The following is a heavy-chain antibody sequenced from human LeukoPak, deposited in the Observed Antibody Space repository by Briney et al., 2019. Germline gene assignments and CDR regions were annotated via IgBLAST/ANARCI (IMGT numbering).Heavy chain of an antibody. CDR1: RYTFTGYY. D-gene: IGHD3-10*01. J-gene: IGHJ6*03. V-gene: IGHV1-2*02. Sequence: ASVKVSCKASRYTFTGYYMHWVRQAPGQGLEWMGWINPNSGGTNYAQKFQGRVTMTRDTSISTAYMELSRLRSDDTAVYYCARDPHYYGSGSYGYYYMDVWGKGTTVTISS. CDR2: INPNSGGT. CDR3: ARDPHYYGSGSYGYYYMDV.